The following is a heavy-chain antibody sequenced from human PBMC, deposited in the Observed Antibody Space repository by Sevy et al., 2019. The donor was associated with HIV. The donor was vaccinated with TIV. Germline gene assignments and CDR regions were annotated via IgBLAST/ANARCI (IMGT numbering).Heavy chain of an antibody. Sequence: GGSLRLSCAASGFGFSSYGMHWVRQAPGKGLEWVAVISYDGSKKYYADSVKGRFTISRDNSKDRLYLQMNSLRAEDTGVYNCAKDRLFLSYGMDVWGQGTTVTVSS. CDR2: ISYDGSKK. J-gene: IGHJ6*02. V-gene: IGHV3-30*18. D-gene: IGHD3-16*02. CDR3: AKDRLFLSYGMDV. CDR1: GFGFSSYG.